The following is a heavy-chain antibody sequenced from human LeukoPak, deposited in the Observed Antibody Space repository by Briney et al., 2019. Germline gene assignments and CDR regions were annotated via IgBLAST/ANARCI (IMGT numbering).Heavy chain of an antibody. V-gene: IGHV1-3*01. Sequence: ASVKVSCKASGYTFTSYAMHWVRQAPGQRLEWMGWINAGNGNTKYSQKFQGRVTITRDRSASTAYMELSSLRSEDTAVYYCARRLVVVAATRFYYGMDVWGQGTTVTVSS. CDR3: ARRLVVVAATRFYYGMDV. J-gene: IGHJ6*02. D-gene: IGHD2-15*01. CDR1: GYTFTSYA. CDR2: INAGNGNT.